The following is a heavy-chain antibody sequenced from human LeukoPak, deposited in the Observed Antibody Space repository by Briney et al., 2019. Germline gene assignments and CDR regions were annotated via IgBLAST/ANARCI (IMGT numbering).Heavy chain of an antibody. CDR1: GFTFSSYG. V-gene: IGHV3-30*02. CDR2: IRYDGSNK. D-gene: IGHD1-26*01. J-gene: IGHJ5*02. CDR3: ARDGVVGVDWFDP. Sequence: QAGGSLRLSCAASGFTFSSYGMHWVRQAPGKGLEWVAFIRYDGSNKYYADSVKGRFTISRDNSKNTLYLQMSSLRAEDTAVYYCARDGVVGVDWFDPWGQGTLVTVSS.